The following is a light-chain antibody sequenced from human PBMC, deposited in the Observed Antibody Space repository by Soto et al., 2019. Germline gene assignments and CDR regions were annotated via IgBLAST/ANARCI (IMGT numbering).Light chain of an antibody. J-gene: IGLJ2*01. Sequence: QSALTQPASVSGSPGQSITISCTGTSSDLGSYKFVSWYQHHPGKAPKLMIYEGSKRPSGVSNRFSGSKSGNTASLTISGLQAEDEADYYCCSYAGSSTLIFGGGTKLTV. CDR3: CSYAGSSTLI. CDR1: SSDLGSYKF. CDR2: EGS. V-gene: IGLV2-23*01.